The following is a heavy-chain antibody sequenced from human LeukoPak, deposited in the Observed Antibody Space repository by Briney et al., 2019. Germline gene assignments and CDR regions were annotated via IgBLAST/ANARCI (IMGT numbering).Heavy chain of an antibody. D-gene: IGHD6-19*01. Sequence: SETLSLTCTVSGGSIKSYYWGWIRQPPGKGLEWIGDIYHSGSTYQNPSLKSRVTISVDTSKNQFSMKLTSVTAADTAVYYCARHLYSSGWVSYFDYWGQGTLVIVSS. CDR3: ARHLYSSGWVSYFDY. V-gene: IGHV4-39*01. CDR2: IYHSGST. J-gene: IGHJ4*02. CDR1: GGSIKSYY.